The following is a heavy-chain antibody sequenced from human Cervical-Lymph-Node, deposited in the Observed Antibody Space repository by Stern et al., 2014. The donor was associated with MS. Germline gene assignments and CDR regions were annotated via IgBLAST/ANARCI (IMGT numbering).Heavy chain of an antibody. CDR1: GGTFSSYA. D-gene: IGHD2/OR15-2a*01. Sequence: QMQLVQSGAEVKRPGSSVKVSCKASGGTFSSYAISWVRHAPGQGLEWMGGFIPVFGTRNYAQKFQDRVTISADESASTAYMELSSLRSDDTAIYYCARDQAKLVSDGMDVWGQGTTVTVSS. J-gene: IGHJ6*02. CDR2: FIPVFGTR. V-gene: IGHV1-69*01. CDR3: ARDQAKLVSDGMDV.